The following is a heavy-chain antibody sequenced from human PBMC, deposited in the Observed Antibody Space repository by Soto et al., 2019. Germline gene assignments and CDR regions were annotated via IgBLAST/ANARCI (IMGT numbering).Heavy chain of an antibody. V-gene: IGHV1-18*01. Sequence: ASVKVSCKASGYSFTNYGISWVRQAPGQGLEWMGWINPNNGDTNYAQKFQGRVSMTRDTSTSTAYMELSSLRFDDTAVYYCARHSGYDYVFDYWGQGTLVTAPQ. D-gene: IGHD5-12*01. CDR1: GYSFTNYG. CDR2: INPNNGDT. CDR3: ARHSGYDYVFDY. J-gene: IGHJ4*02.